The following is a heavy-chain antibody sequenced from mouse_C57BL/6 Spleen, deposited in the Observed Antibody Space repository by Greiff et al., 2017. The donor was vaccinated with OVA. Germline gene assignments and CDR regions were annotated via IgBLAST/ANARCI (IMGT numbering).Heavy chain of an antibody. CDR1: GYSITSGYY. Sequence: EVQLQESGPGLVKPSQSLSLTCSVTGYSITSGYYWNWIRQFPGNKLEWMGYISYDGSNNYNPSIKNRISITRDTSKNQFFLKLNSLTTEDTATYYCARDHYYGSPFAYWGQGTLVTVSA. J-gene: IGHJ3*01. D-gene: IGHD1-1*01. CDR3: ARDHYYGSPFAY. V-gene: IGHV3-6*01. CDR2: ISYDGSN.